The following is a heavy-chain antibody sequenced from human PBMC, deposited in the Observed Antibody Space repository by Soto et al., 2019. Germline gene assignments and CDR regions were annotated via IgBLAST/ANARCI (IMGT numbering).Heavy chain of an antibody. J-gene: IGHJ4*02. Sequence: GGSLRLSCAASGFTFSSYNMNWVRQAPGKGLEWVSSISSSSSYIYYADSVKGRFTISRDNAKNSLYLQMNSLRAEDTAVYYCARVWTTVTHKHSDYWAQGTLVTVS. CDR1: GFTFSSYN. CDR2: ISSSSSYI. CDR3: ARVWTTVTHKHSDY. V-gene: IGHV3-21*01. D-gene: IGHD4-17*01.